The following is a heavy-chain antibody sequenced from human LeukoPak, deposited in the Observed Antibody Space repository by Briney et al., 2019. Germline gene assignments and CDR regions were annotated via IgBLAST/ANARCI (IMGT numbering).Heavy chain of an antibody. CDR3: ARDQQLVQAY. CDR2: INPNSGGT. J-gene: IGHJ4*02. V-gene: IGHV1-2*02. Sequence: ASVKVSCKASGYTFTGYYMDWVRQAPGQGLEWMGWINPNSGGTNYAQKFQGRVTMTRDTSISTAYMELSRLRSDDTAVYYCARDQQLVQAYWGQGTLVTVSS. D-gene: IGHD6-13*01. CDR1: GYTFTGYY.